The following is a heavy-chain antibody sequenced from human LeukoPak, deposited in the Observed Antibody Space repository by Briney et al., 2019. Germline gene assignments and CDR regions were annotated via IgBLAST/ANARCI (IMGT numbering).Heavy chain of an antibody. CDR1: GYTFTSYA. Sequence: ASVKVSCKASGYTFTSYAMHWVRQAPGQRLEWMGWINAGNGNTKYSQEFQGRVTMTTDTSTSTAYMELRSLRSDDTAVYYCARVGLWVVAATNFDYWGQGTLVTVSS. CDR3: ARVGLWVVAATNFDY. D-gene: IGHD2-15*01. J-gene: IGHJ4*02. V-gene: IGHV1-3*01. CDR2: INAGNGNT.